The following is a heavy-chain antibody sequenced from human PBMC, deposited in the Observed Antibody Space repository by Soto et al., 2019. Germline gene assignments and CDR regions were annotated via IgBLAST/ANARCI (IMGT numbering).Heavy chain of an antibody. CDR3: ARWGEYQLPFDY. CDR1: GYTFTSYD. CDR2: MNPNSGNT. Sequence: QVQLVQSGAEVKKPGASVKVSCKASGYTFTSYDINWVRQATGQGLEWMGWMNPNSGNTGYAQRVQGRVIMTRNTSISPAYMELSSLRSEDTAVYYCARWGEYQLPFDYLGPGTLVTVSS. V-gene: IGHV1-8*01. J-gene: IGHJ4*02. D-gene: IGHD2-2*01.